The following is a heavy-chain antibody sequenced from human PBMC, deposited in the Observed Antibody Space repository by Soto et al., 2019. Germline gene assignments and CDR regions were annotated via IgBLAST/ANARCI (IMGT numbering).Heavy chain of an antibody. CDR1: DASISSYY. CDR2: IYYSGST. D-gene: IGHD6-13*01. CDR3: ARAGWSSSWYFDY. J-gene: IGHJ4*02. V-gene: IGHV4-59*01. Sequence: QVQLQESGPGLVKPSETLSLTCTVSDASISSYYWSWIRQPPGKGLEWIGYIYYSGSTNYNPSLKSRVTISVDTSKNQFSLKLSSVTAADTAVYYCARAGWSSSWYFDYWGQGTLVTVSS.